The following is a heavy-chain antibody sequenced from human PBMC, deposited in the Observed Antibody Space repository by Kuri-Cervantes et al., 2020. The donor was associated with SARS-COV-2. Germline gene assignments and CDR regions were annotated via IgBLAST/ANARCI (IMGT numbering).Heavy chain of an antibody. V-gene: IGHV1-2*02. J-gene: IGHJ6*03. CDR2: INPNSGGT. CDR3: ARGAGGWFGKVYYMDV. D-gene: IGHD3-10*01. CDR1: GYTFTGYY. Sequence: ASVKVSCKASGYTFTGYYMHWVRQAPGQGLEWMGWINPNSGGTNYAQKFQGRVTMTRDTSISTAYMELSRLRSDDTAVYYCARGAGGWFGKVYYMDVWGQGTKVTVSS.